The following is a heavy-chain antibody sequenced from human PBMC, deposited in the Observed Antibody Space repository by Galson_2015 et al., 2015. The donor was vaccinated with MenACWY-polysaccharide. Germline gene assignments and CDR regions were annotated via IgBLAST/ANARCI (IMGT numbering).Heavy chain of an antibody. J-gene: IGHJ6*02. Sequence: SLRLSRASSGFTFSSYWMTWVPQAPGKGLEWQANIKKDGSEKYYVDSVKGRFTISRDNSKNSLYLQLNSLEVEDTAIYYCARGHYGLDVWGQGTTVTVSS. CDR3: ARGHYGLDV. V-gene: IGHV3-7*03. CDR1: GFTFSSYW. CDR2: IKKDGSEK.